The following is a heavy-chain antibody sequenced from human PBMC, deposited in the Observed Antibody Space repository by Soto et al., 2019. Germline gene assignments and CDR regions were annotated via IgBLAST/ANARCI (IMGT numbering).Heavy chain of an antibody. CDR3: ASPLYCSGGSCYQLGDAFDI. V-gene: IGHV4-39*01. D-gene: IGHD2-15*01. Sequence: SETLSLTCTVSGGSISRNNFHWGWIRQTPGRGLEWIGSVYYSGSTYYNPSLKSRVTISVDTSKNQFSLKLSSVTAADTAVYYCASPLYCSGGSCYQLGDAFDIWGQGTMVS. CDR1: GGSISRNNFH. CDR2: VYYSGST. J-gene: IGHJ3*02.